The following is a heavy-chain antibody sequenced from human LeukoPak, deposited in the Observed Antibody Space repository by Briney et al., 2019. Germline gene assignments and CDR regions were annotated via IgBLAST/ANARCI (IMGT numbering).Heavy chain of an antibody. D-gene: IGHD2-15*01. V-gene: IGHV7-4-1*02. Sequence: ASVKDSCKASGYTFTSYAMNWVRQAPGQGLEWMGWINTNTGNPTYAQGFTGRFVFSLDTSVSTAYPQISSLKAEDTAVYYCARDRSGYCSGGSCYGPDYWGQGTLVTVSS. CDR2: INTNTGNP. CDR3: ARDRSGYCSGGSCYGPDY. J-gene: IGHJ4*02. CDR1: GYTFTSYA.